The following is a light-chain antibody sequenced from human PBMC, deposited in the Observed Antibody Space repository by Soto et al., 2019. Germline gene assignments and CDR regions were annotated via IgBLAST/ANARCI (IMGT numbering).Light chain of an antibody. CDR2: GVS. CDR3: QQYNNWPLYT. V-gene: IGKV3-15*01. J-gene: IGKJ2*01. Sequence: EIVMTQSPATLSVSPGERATLSCRASQSVSSYLAWYQQKPGQAPRLLIYGVSTRATGIPARFSGSGSGTEFTLTISSLQSEDFAVYYCQQYNNWPLYTFGQGTKLEIK. CDR1: QSVSSY.